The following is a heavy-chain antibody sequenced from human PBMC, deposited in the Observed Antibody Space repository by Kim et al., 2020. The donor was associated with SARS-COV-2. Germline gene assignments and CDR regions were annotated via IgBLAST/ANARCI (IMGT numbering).Heavy chain of an antibody. D-gene: IGHD6-13*01. J-gene: IGHJ4*02. CDR3: ARLGSSSWHFDY. V-gene: IGHV3-7*01. CDR2: IKQDGSEK. Sequence: GGSLRLSCAASGFTFISYWMTWVRQAPGKGLEWVANIKQDGSEKYYVDSVKGRFTISRDNAKNSLYLQMNSLRAEDTAMYYCARLGSSSWHFDYWGQGTLVTVSS. CDR1: GFTFISYW.